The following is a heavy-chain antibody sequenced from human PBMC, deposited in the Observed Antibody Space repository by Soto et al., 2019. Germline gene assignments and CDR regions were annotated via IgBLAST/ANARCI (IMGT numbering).Heavy chain of an antibody. J-gene: IGHJ4*02. V-gene: IGHV2-5*02. CDR3: AHAYGGRSIF. CDR2: IYWDDSK. Sequence: QITLKESGPTLVKPTQTLTLTCTFSGFSLTTDRVGVGWIRQPQGEALEWLAVIYWDDSKTYRPSQESRLSITKDAAHLQVALTMTNFDSRDPAADACAHAYGGRSIFGGLASLVPVSS. D-gene: IGHD1-26*01. CDR1: GFSLTTDRVG.